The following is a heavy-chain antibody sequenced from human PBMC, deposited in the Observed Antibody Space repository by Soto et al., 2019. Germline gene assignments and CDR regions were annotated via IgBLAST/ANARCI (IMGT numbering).Heavy chain of an antibody. D-gene: IGHD4-17*01. CDR2: IIPIFGTA. V-gene: IGHV1-69*13. CDR3: ARDWYGDTGGYFDY. J-gene: IGHJ4*02. CDR1: GGTFSSYA. Sequence: AASVKVSCKASGGTFSSYAISWVRQAPGQGLEWMGGIIPIFGTANYAQKFQGRVTITADESTSTAYMELSSLRSEDTAVYYCARDWYGDTGGYFDYWGQGTLVTVSS.